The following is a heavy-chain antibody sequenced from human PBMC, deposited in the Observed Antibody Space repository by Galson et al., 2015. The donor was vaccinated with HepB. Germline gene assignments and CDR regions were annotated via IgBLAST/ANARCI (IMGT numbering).Heavy chain of an antibody. J-gene: IGHJ4*02. D-gene: IGHD3-10*01. CDR1: GFIFNNYA. V-gene: IGHV3-23*01. Sequence: SLRLSCAASGFIFNNYAMNWVRQAPGKGLEWVSGLSGNGYHTYYADSVKGRFSISRDNSKNTVYLQMNSLSDEDAAVYYCAKGPMARADYYFDYWGQGTLATVSS. CDR2: LSGNGYHT. CDR3: AKGPMARADYYFDY.